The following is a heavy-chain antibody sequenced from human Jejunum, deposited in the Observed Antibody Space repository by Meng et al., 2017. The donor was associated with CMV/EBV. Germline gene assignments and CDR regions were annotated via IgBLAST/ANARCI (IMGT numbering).Heavy chain of an antibody. Sequence: GFTFGDYWMPWVRQAPGKGLVWVSRINSDGIATNYADSVKGRFTISRDNAKNTLFLQMDGLRAEDTALYYCARGFGTEFYSPPYYWSQGTLVTVSS. CDR1: GFTFGDYW. V-gene: IGHV3-74*01. D-gene: IGHD4-11*01. CDR3: ARGFGTEFYSPPYY. CDR2: INSDGIAT. J-gene: IGHJ4*02.